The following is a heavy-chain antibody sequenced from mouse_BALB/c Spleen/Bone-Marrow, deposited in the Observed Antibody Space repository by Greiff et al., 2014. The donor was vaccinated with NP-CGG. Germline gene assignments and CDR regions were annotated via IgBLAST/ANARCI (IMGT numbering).Heavy chain of an antibody. CDR2: LNPSNGHT. D-gene: IGHD2-12*01. V-gene: IGHV1S81*02. Sequence: QVQLQQSGAELLKPGTSVKLSCKASGYTFTRYWMHWVKQRPGQGLEWIGELNPSNGHTNYNGKFKNKATVTVDKSSSTAYMQLSSLTSEDSAVYYCARIITTRGFDYWGQGTTLTVSS. J-gene: IGHJ2*01. CDR1: GYTFTRYW. CDR3: ARIITTRGFDY.